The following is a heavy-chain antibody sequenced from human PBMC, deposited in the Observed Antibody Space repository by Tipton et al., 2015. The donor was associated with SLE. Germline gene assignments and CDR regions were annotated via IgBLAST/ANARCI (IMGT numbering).Heavy chain of an antibody. D-gene: IGHD2-8*02. CDR1: GFTFRSYG. CDR2: IRYDGSNQ. CDR3: VKGAGGYCTATACPRAEY. J-gene: IGHJ4*02. Sequence: GSLRLSCAASGFTFRSYGMHWVRQAPGKGLEWVAFIRYDGSNQYYVDSVKGRFTISRDNTKNTLYLQMDSLRAEDTAAYYCVKGAGGYCTATACPRAEYWGQGALVTVSS. V-gene: IGHV3-30*02.